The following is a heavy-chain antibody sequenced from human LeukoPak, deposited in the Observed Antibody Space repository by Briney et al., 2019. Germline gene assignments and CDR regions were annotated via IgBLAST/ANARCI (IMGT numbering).Heavy chain of an antibody. J-gene: IGHJ4*02. CDR3: ARTSASGATYFDY. CDR2: IYYSGGT. V-gene: IGHV4-59*12. CDR1: GGSISSYY. D-gene: IGHD1-26*01. Sequence: SETLSLTCTVSGGSISSYYWSWIRQPPGKGLEWIGYIYYSGGTNYNPSLKSRVTISVDTSKNQFSLKLSSVTAADTAVYYCARTSASGATYFDYWGQGALVTVSS.